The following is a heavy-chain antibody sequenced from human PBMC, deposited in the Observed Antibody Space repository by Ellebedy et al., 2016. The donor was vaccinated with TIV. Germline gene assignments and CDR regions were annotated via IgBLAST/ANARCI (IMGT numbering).Heavy chain of an antibody. D-gene: IGHD4-23*01. CDR3: ARETASHYSGNLGAIDI. CDR1: GFAFSSYA. Sequence: PGGSLRLSCAASGFAFSSYAMSWVRQVPGKGLEWVSGITTSGGGTNYADSVKGRFTISRDNAKNTLYLQMNSLRAEDTAVYYCARETASHYSGNLGAIDIWGQGTMVTVSS. J-gene: IGHJ3*02. CDR2: ITTSGGGT. V-gene: IGHV3-23*01.